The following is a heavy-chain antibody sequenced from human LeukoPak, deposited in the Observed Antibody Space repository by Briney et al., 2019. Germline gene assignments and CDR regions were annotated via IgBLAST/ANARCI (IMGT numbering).Heavy chain of an antibody. J-gene: IGHJ4*02. CDR3: ARAGGSYSPLDY. Sequence: SQTLSLTCTVSGGSISSGSYYWSWIRQPAGKGLEWIGRIYTSGSTNYNPSLKSRVTISVDTSKNQFSLKLSSVTAADTAVYYCARAGGSYSPLDYWGQGTLVTVSS. V-gene: IGHV4-61*02. CDR1: GGSISSGSYY. D-gene: IGHD1-26*01. CDR2: IYTSGST.